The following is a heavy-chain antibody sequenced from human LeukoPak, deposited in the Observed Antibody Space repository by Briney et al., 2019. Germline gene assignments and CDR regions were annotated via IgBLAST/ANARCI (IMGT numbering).Heavy chain of an antibody. CDR3: ARVWWIYCSSTSCPNWFDP. CDR1: GYTFTSYG. CDR2: ISAYNGNT. D-gene: IGHD2-2*01. Sequence: ASVKVSCKASGYTFTSYGISWVRQAPGQGLEWMGWISAYNGNTNYAQKLQGRVTMTTDTSTSTAYMELRSLRSDDTAVYYCARVWWIYCSSTSCPNWFDPWGQGTLVTVSS. V-gene: IGHV1-18*01. J-gene: IGHJ5*02.